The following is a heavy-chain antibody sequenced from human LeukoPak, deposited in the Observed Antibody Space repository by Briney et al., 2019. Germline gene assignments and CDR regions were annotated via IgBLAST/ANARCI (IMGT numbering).Heavy chain of an antibody. CDR2: IIPIFGTA. J-gene: IGHJ4*02. D-gene: IGHD3-22*01. CDR1: GGTFSSYA. V-gene: IGHV1-69*13. CDR3: ARGTYYYDSSGYKIDY. Sequence: SVKVSCKASGGTFSSYAISWVRQAPGQGLEWMGGIIPIFGTANYAQKFQGRVTITADESTSTAYMEPSSLRSEDTAVYCCARGTYYYDSSGYKIDYWGQGTLVTVSS.